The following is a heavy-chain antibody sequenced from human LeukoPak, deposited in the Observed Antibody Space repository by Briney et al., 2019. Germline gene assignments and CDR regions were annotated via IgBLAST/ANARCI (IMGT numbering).Heavy chain of an antibody. CDR1: GFTFSSHD. J-gene: IGHJ4*02. Sequence: GGSLRLSCAASGFTFSSHDMNWVRQVPGKGLEWVSSITTATSSYIYYADSVKGRFTISRDDAKNSLYLQMDSLRAEDTAVYYCARDYGGPHYFDYWGQGTLVTVSS. CDR3: ARDYGGPHYFDY. V-gene: IGHV3-21*01. CDR2: ITTATSSYI. D-gene: IGHD2-15*01.